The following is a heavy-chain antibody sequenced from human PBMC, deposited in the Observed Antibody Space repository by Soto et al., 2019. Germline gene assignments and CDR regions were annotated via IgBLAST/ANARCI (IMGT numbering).Heavy chain of an antibody. J-gene: IGHJ5*02. CDR3: ARIPSP. CDR1: GGSISGSSYY. Sequence: PSETLSLTCTVSGGSISGSSYYWGWIRQPPGKGLEWIGNIYYSGSTYYNPSLKSRVTISVDRSKNQFSLKLSSVTAADTAVYYCARIPSPWGQGTLVTVSS. V-gene: IGHV4-39*07. D-gene: IGHD2-21*01. CDR2: IYYSGST.